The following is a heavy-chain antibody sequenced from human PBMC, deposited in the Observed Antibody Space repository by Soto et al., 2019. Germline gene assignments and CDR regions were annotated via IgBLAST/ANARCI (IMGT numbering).Heavy chain of an antibody. CDR2: IYHSGRT. V-gene: IGHV4-31*03. D-gene: IGHD2-21*01. J-gene: IGHJ5*02. Sequence: QVQLQESGPGLVKPSQTLSLTCTVSGDSISRGGYYWNWIRQHPRKGLEWIGYIYHSGRTNYNPFLKRRVTISVDTSKNQLSLELSNVTAADTAVYYCARDGAGSYGPGWFDPWGQGILVTVSS. CDR3: ARDGAGSYGPGWFDP. CDR1: GDSISRGGYY.